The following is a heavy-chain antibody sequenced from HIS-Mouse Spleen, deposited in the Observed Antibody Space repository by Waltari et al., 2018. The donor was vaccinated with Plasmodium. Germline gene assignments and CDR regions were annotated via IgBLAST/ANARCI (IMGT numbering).Heavy chain of an antibody. CDR1: GFPFCSYW. D-gene: IGHD6-13*01. CDR3: ASSWYWYFDL. V-gene: IGHV3-7*01. Sequence: EVQLVESGGGLVQPGGSLRLSCSASGFPFCSYWMSWVSQAPGKGLEWVANIKQDGSEKYYVDSVKGRFTISRDNAKNSLYLQMNSLRAEDTAVYYCASSWYWYFDLWGRGTLVTVSS. J-gene: IGHJ2*01. CDR2: IKQDGSEK.